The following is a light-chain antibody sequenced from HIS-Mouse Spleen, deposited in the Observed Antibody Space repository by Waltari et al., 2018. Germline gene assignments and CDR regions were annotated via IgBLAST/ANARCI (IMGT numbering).Light chain of an antibody. J-gene: IGLJ3*02. CDR3: AAWDDSLSGWV. CDR1: SSNLGSHY. CDR2: RNN. Sequence: QSVLTQPPSASGTPGQRVTISCSGSSSNLGSHYVDWYQQNPGTAPKLLIYRNNQRPSGVPDRFSGSKSGTSASLAISGLRSEDEADYYCAAWDDSLSGWVFGGGTKLTVL. V-gene: IGLV1-47*01.